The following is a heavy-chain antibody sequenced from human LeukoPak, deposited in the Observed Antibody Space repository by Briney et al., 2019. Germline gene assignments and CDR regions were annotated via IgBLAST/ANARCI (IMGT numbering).Heavy chain of an antibody. J-gene: IGHJ4*02. CDR3: ARERNYYDSSGYLDAFDI. D-gene: IGHD3-22*01. CDR2: IYYSGST. CDR1: GGSISSGGYY. V-gene: IGHV4-31*03. Sequence: SETLSLTCTVSGGSISSGGYYWSWIRQHPGKGLEWIGYIYYSGSTYYNPSLKSRVTISVDTSKNQFSLKLSSVTAADTAVYYCARERNYYDSSGYLDAFDIWGQGTLVTVSS.